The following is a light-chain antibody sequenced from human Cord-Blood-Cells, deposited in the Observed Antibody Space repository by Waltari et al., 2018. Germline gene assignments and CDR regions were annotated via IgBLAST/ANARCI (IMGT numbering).Light chain of an antibody. CDR2: AAS. CDR1: QSISSY. Sequence: DIQMTQSPSSLSASVGDRVTITCRASQSISSYLNWYQPKPGKAPKLLIYAASSLQSGVPSRFSGSGSGTDFTLTISSLQLEDFATYYCQQSYSTPYTFGQGTKLEIK. CDR3: QQSYSTPYT. J-gene: IGKJ2*01. V-gene: IGKV1-39*01.